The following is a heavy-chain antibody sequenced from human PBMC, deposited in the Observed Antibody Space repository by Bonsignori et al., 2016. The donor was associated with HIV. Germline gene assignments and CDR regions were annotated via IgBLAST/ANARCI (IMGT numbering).Heavy chain of an antibody. Sequence: VRQMPGKGLVWVSRISSDGTSTSYADSVKGRFTISRDNAKNTLYLQMNSLRAEDTAVYYCAGQLDSAFDYWGQGALVTVSS. CDR3: AGQLDSAFDY. J-gene: IGHJ4*02. CDR2: ISSDGTST. V-gene: IGHV3-74*01. D-gene: IGHD1-1*01.